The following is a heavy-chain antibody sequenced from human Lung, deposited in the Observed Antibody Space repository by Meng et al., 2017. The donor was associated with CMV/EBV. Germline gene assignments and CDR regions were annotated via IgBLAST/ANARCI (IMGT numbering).Heavy chain of an antibody. J-gene: IGHJ4*02. CDR1: GGSISSYY. CDR2: IYTSGTT. Sequence: VHLQEVGPGLVKPSDTLSLTCTGSGGSISSYYWSWIRQSAGKGLEWIGRIYTSGTTIYNPSLKSRLTLSLDTSKNQFSLKLNSVTAADTAVYYCARAEADTGNFDYWGQGTLVTVSS. CDR3: ARAEADTGNFDY. D-gene: IGHD6-19*01. V-gene: IGHV4-4*07.